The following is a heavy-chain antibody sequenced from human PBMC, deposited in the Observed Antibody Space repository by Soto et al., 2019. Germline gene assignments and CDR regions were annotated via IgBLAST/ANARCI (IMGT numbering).Heavy chain of an antibody. V-gene: IGHV4-31*03. CDR2: IYYSGST. J-gene: IGHJ6*02. CDR1: GGSISSGGYY. D-gene: IGHD3-3*01. Sequence: SETLSLTCTVSGGSISSGGYYWSWILEHPGKNLEWIGYIYYSGSTYHKPSLKSRVTISVDTSKNQFSLKLSYVTAADTDVYYCARCSLDWLPTVYYYYGMDVWGQGTTVTVSS. CDR3: ARCSLDWLPTVYYYYGMDV.